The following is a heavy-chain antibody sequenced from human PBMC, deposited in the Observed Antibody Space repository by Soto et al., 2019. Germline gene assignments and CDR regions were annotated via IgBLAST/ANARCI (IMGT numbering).Heavy chain of an antibody. Sequence: TGGSLDLSCAASGFTFSGHAMTWVRQAPGKGLEWVSAISGGGGLTYYADSVKGRFTISRDSSENTLYLQMNSLRAEDTAVYFCAKAMCSSTSCLGGMDVWGQGTTVTVSS. J-gene: IGHJ6*02. D-gene: IGHD2-2*01. CDR1: GFTFSGHA. CDR2: ISGGGGLT. CDR3: AKAMCSSTSCLGGMDV. V-gene: IGHV3-23*01.